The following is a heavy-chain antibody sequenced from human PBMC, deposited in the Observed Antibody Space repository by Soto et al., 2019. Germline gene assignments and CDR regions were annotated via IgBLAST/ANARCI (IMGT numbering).Heavy chain of an antibody. D-gene: IGHD2-2*01. Sequence: SETLSLTCTVSGGSISSGGYYWSWIRQPPGKGLEWIAYISYSWNTYYNPSLKSRISISADTCKNQFSLELKSVTVADTVVYYCGTVRASWYVDYWGQGTLVTVSS. J-gene: IGHJ4*02. CDR1: GGSISSGGYY. V-gene: IGHV4-30-4*01. CDR2: ISYSWNT. CDR3: GTVRASWYVDY.